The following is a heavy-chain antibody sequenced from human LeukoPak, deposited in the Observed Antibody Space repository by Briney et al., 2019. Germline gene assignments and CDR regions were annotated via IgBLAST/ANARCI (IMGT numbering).Heavy chain of an antibody. V-gene: IGHV4-34*01. D-gene: IGHD6-19*01. Sequence: PSETLSLTCAVYGGSFSGYYWSWIRQPPGKGLEWIGEINHSGSTNYNPSLKSRVTISVDTSKNQFSLKLSSVTAADTAVYYCAGEGLTQWLVRGPLDYWGQGTLVTVSS. J-gene: IGHJ4*02. CDR2: INHSGST. CDR3: AGEGLTQWLVRGPLDY. CDR1: GGSFSGYY.